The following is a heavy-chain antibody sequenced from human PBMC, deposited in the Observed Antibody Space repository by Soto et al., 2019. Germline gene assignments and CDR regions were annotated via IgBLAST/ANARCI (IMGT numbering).Heavy chain of an antibody. Sequence: GASVKVSCKASGYTFTGYYMHWVRQAPGQRLEWMGWINAGNGNTKYSQKFQGRVTITRDTSASTAYMELSSLRSEDTAVYYCQMTPGYCSGGSCHEYYYYYMDVWGKGTTVTVSS. J-gene: IGHJ6*03. V-gene: IGHV1-3*01. CDR2: INAGNGNT. CDR3: QMTPGYCSGGSCHEYYYYYMDV. CDR1: GYTFTGYY. D-gene: IGHD2-15*01.